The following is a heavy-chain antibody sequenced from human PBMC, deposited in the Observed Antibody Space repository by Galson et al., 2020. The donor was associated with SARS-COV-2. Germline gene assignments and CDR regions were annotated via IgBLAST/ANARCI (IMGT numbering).Heavy chain of an antibody. Sequence: SETLSLTCAVYGGSFSGYYWSWIRQPPGKGLEWIAEIHNSGSTSYSPSLKSRVTISVDTSKNQFSLNLRSVTAADTALYYCARGHRGVVPSPILGLGPYYSYYYMDVWGKGTTVTVSS. D-gene: IGHD2-2*01. CDR2: IHNSGST. CDR1: GGSFSGYY. CDR3: ARGHRGVVPSPILGLGPYYSYYYMDV. J-gene: IGHJ6*03. V-gene: IGHV4-34*01.